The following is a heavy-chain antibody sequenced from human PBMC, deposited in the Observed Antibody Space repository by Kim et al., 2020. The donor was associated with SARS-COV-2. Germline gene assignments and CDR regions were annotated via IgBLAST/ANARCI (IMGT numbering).Heavy chain of an antibody. Sequence: GGSLRLSCAASGFTFSDHYMDWVRQAPGKGLEWVGRTRNKANSYTTEYAASVKGRFTISRDDSKNSLYLQMNSLKTEDTAVYYCARRLGYCSSTSCDHDAFDIWGQGTMVTVSS. V-gene: IGHV3-72*01. J-gene: IGHJ3*02. CDR3: ARRLGYCSSTSCDHDAFDI. CDR1: GFTFSDHY. CDR2: TRNKANSYTT. D-gene: IGHD2-2*01.